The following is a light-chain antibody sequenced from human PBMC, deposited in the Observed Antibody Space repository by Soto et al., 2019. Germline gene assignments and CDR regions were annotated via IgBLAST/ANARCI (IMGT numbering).Light chain of an antibody. CDR2: SSS. J-gene: IGLJ1*01. CDR3: AAWDDSLTGYV. Sequence: QSVLTQPPSASGTPGQRVTFSCSGSTSNIGSNTVNWYQQLPGTAPKLLIYSSSQRPSGVPDRFSGSKSGTSASLAISGLQSEDEADYYCAAWDDSLTGYVFGTGTKVTVL. CDR1: TSNIGSNT. V-gene: IGLV1-44*01.